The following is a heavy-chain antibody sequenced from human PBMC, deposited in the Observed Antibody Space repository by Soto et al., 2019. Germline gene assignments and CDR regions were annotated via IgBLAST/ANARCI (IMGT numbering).Heavy chain of an antibody. Sequence: EVQLVESGGGLVQPGGSLRLSCAASGFTFSSYWMHWVRQAPGKGLVWVSRINSDGSSTSYADSVKGRFTISRDNAKNMLYLQMNSLRAEDTAVYYCARDTGYSYGPAWDFDYWGQGTLVTVSS. V-gene: IGHV3-74*01. D-gene: IGHD5-18*01. CDR2: INSDGSST. J-gene: IGHJ4*02. CDR1: GFTFSSYW. CDR3: ARDTGYSYGPAWDFDY.